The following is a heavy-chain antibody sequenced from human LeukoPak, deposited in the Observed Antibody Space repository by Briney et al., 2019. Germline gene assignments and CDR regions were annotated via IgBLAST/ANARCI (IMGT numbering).Heavy chain of an antibody. CDR3: ARVAGDLDY. J-gene: IGHJ4*02. Sequence: PSETLSLTCVVSGGSFSGYYWGWIRQPPGRGLEWIGYIYYSGSTNYNPSLKSRVTISVDTSKNQFSLKLSSVTAADTAVYYCARVAGDLDYWGQGTLVTVSS. CDR2: IYYSGST. CDR1: GGSFSGYY. D-gene: IGHD6-19*01. V-gene: IGHV4-59*01.